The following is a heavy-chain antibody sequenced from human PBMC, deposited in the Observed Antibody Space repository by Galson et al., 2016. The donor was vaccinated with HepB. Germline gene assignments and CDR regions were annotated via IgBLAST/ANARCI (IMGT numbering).Heavy chain of an antibody. Sequence: SLRLSCAASGITFSGYDRNWARQAPGKGLEWVSYIGGSVGSPFYADSVKGRFTISRDNSKNTLFFQMNSRRAEKTAVYYCAKDLSYNEHAFVSWGQGTMVSVSS. CDR2: IGGSVGSP. D-gene: IGHD5-24*01. J-gene: IGHJ3*02. CDR1: GITFSGYD. CDR3: AKDLSYNEHAFVS. V-gene: IGHV3-23*01.